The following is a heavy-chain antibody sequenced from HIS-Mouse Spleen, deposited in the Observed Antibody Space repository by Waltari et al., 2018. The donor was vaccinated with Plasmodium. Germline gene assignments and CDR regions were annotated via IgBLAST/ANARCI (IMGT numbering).Heavy chain of an antibody. CDR2: INHSGST. CDR3: ASSGSGSYYY. V-gene: IGHV4-34*01. J-gene: IGHJ4*02. D-gene: IGHD3-10*01. Sequence: QVQLQQWGAGLLKPSETLSLTCAVYGGSFSGYYWSWIRQPPGKGLEWIGEINHSGSTNDNPSLTSRVTISVDTSKNQFSLKLSSVTAADTAVYYCASSGSGSYYYWGQGTLVTVSS. CDR1: GGSFSGYY.